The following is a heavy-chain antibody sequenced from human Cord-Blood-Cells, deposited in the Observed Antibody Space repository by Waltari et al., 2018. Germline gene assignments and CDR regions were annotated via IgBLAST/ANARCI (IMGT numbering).Heavy chain of an antibody. V-gene: IGHV1-2*02. CDR2: INPNSGGT. Sequence: QVQLVQSGAEVKKPGASVKVSCKASGYTFTGYYMHWVRPATGQGLEWRGWINPNSGGTNYAQKFQGRVTMTRDTSISTAYMELSRLRSDDTAVYYCARVRSGGGFWSGYAFDIWGQGTMVTVSS. J-gene: IGHJ3*02. CDR1: GYTFTGYY. D-gene: IGHD3-3*01. CDR3: ARVRSGGGFWSGYAFDI.